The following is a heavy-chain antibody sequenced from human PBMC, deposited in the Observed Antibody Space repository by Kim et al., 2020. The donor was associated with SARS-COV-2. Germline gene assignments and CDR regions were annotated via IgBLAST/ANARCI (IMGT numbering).Heavy chain of an antibody. V-gene: IGHV4-4*07. CDR1: GGSISSYY. CDR2: IYTSGST. J-gene: IGHJ6*02. D-gene: IGHD6-13*01. CDR3: ARDGFGYSSSWELYYYGMDV. Sequence: SETLSLTCTVSGGSISSYYWSWIRQPAGKGLEWIGRIYTSGSTNYNPSLKSRVTMSVDTSKNQFSLKLSSVTAADTAVYYCARDGFGYSSSWELYYYGMDVWGQGTTVTVSS.